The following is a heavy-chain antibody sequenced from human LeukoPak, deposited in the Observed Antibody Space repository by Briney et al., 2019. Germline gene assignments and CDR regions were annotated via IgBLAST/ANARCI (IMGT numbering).Heavy chain of an antibody. J-gene: IGHJ4*02. V-gene: IGHV4-59*01. Sequence: RPSETLSLTCTVSGGSISSYYWSWIRQPPGKGLEWIGYIYYSGSTNYNPSLKSRVTISVDTSKNQFSLKLSSVTAADTAVYYCAREPIFGVVIMGFDYWGQGTLVTVSS. CDR1: GGSISSYY. D-gene: IGHD3-3*02. CDR3: AREPIFGVVIMGFDY. CDR2: IYYSGST.